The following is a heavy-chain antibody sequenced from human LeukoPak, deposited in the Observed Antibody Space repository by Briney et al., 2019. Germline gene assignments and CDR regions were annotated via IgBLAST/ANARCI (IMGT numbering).Heavy chain of an antibody. CDR2: IRYDGSNK. CDR3: ATTYYYDSSGGRDY. CDR1: GFTFSSYG. Sequence: GGSLRLSCAASGFTFSSYGMHWVRQAPGKGLEWVAFIRYDGSNKYYADSVKGRFTISRDDSKNTLYLQMNSLRAEDTAVYYCATTYYYDSSGGRDYWGQETLVTVSS. J-gene: IGHJ4*02. V-gene: IGHV3-30*02. D-gene: IGHD3-22*01.